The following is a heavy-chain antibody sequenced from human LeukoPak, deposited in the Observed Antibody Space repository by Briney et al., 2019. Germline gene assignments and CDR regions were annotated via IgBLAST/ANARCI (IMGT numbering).Heavy chain of an antibody. CDR1: GYSISSGYY. J-gene: IGHJ4*02. CDR2: IYHSGST. D-gene: IGHD6-13*01. CDR3: AREQQLFDY. V-gene: IGHV4-38-2*02. Sequence: PSETLSLTCAVSGYSISSGYYWGWIRQLPGKGLEWIGSIYHSGSTYYNPSLKSRVTISVDTSKNQFSLKLSSVTAADTAVYYCAREQQLFDYWGQGTLVTVSS.